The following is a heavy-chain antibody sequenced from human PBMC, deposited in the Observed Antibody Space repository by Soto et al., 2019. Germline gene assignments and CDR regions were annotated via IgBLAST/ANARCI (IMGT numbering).Heavy chain of an antibody. CDR1: GYTFTGYY. V-gene: IGHV1-2*04. J-gene: IGHJ6*02. D-gene: IGHD1-26*01. CDR3: ARGGGRSCHTCHRYYYYGMDV. CDR2: INPNSGGT. Sequence: GASVKVSCKASGYTFTGYYMHWVRQAPGQGLEWMGWINPNSGGTNYAQKFQGWVTMTRDTSISTAYMELSRLRSDDTAVYYCARGGGRSCHTCHRYYYYGMDVWGQGNTVTVSS.